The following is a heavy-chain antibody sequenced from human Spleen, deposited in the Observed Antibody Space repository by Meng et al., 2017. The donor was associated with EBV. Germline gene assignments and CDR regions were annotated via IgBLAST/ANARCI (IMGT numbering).Heavy chain of an antibody. J-gene: IGHJ4*02. Sequence: QVQLVQSGAEVKKPXASVKVSCXASGYLFTSYAMHWVRQAPGQRLEWMGWINGGNGNTKYSQKFQGRVTITRDPSASTTYMELSSLRSEDTAAYYCARDRRGYVGYDSEGMDHWGQGTLVTVSS. CDR1: GYLFTSYA. CDR3: ARDRRGYVGYDSEGMDH. CDR2: INGGNGNT. D-gene: IGHD5-12*01. V-gene: IGHV1-3*01.